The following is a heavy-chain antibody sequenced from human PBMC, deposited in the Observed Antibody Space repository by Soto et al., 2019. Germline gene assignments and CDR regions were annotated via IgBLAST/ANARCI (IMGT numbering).Heavy chain of an antibody. D-gene: IGHD3-22*01. J-gene: IGHJ4*02. CDR2: IISSGGRT. V-gene: IGHV3-23*01. Sequence: XSRSLYSAGTGXTFSNYSMNWVRQAPGKGLEWVSIIISSGGRTYYADSGKGRFTISRDNTKNILYPQMNSMRAQDTAAYYCAKATMTLVVIRLDSWGQGTLGTVSS. CDR1: GXTFSNYS. CDR3: AKATMTLVVIRLDS.